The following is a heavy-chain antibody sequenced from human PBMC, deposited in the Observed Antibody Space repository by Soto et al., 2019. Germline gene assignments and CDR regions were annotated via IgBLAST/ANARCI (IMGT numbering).Heavy chain of an antibody. D-gene: IGHD2-2*01. CDR3: ARDWYSSVVPAAMPQPHDYSNYPDYYYYYYYMDV. V-gene: IGHV3-48*01. CDR1: GFTFSSYS. Sequence: GESLKISCAASGFTFSSYSMNWVRQAPGKGLEWVSYISSSSSTIYYADSVKGRFTISRDNAKNSLYLQMNSLRAEDTAVYYCARDWYSSVVPAAMPQPHDYSNYPDYYYYYYYMDVWGKGTTVTVSS. J-gene: IGHJ6*03. CDR2: ISSSSSTI.